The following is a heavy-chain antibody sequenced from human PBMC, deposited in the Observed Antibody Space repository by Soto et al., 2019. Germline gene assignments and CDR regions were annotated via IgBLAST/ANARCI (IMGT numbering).Heavy chain of an antibody. V-gene: IGHV4-59*01. CDR2: VYYSGST. Sequence: SETLSLTCTVAGDSISGYYWSWIRQPPGKGLEWIGYVYYSGSTSYNPSLETGVTISVDTSKNQFSLKLTSVTPADTAIYYCARVKRSTSRLDPWGQGTLVTVSS. CDR3: ARVKRSTSRLDP. CDR1: GDSISGYY. J-gene: IGHJ5*02. D-gene: IGHD1-26*01.